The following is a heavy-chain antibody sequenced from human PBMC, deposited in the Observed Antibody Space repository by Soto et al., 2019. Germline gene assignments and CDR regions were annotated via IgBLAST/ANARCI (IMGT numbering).Heavy chain of an antibody. J-gene: IGHJ6*02. CDR3: ARGGWNNHYGSYGMDV. V-gene: IGHV1-69*01. Sequence: QVQLVQSGAEVKKPGSSVQVSCKASGDTLSSYAISWVRQAPGQGLEWMGGIITIFGTANYAQKFQGRDTITADEHTSPAYMELGSLRSEDAAVYYSARGGWNNHYGSYGMDVWGQGTTVTVSS. CDR2: IITIFGTA. D-gene: IGHD1-1*01. CDR1: GDTLSSYA.